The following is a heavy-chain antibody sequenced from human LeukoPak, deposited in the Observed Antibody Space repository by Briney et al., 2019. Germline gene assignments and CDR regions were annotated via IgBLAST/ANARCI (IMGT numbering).Heavy chain of an antibody. D-gene: IGHD3-22*01. CDR3: AREDYYDMNYYYYYMDV. J-gene: IGHJ6*03. Sequence: SETLSLTCTVSGGSISSYYWSWIRQPAGKGLEWIGRIYTSGSTNYNPSLKSRVTMSVDTSKNQFSLKLSSVTAVDTAVYYCAREDYYDMNYYYYYMDVWGKGTTVTVSS. V-gene: IGHV4-4*07. CDR1: GGSISSYY. CDR2: IYTSGST.